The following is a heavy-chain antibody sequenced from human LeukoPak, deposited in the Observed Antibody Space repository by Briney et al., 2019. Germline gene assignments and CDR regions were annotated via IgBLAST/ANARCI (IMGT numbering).Heavy chain of an antibody. CDR2: ISYDGSNK. Sequence: AGGSLRLSCAASGFTFSSYAMHWVRQAPGKGLEWVAVISYDGSNKYYADSVKGRFTISRDNSKNTLYLQMNSLRAEDTAVYYCARVSEIGPRSQIDYWGQGTLVTVSS. CDR3: ARVSEIGPRSQIDY. J-gene: IGHJ4*02. V-gene: IGHV3-30-3*01. CDR1: GFTFSSYA. D-gene: IGHD5-24*01.